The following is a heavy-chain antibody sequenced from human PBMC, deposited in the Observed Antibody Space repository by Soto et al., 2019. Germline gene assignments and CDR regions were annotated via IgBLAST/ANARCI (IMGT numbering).Heavy chain of an antibody. Sequence: SETLSLTCTVSGGSISSSSYYWGWIRQPPGKGLEWIGSIYYSGSTYYNPSLKSRVTISVDTSKNQFSLKLSSVTAEDTAVYYCARRGGRKRLPTYYYYGMDVWGQGTTVTVSS. D-gene: IGHD3-10*01. V-gene: IGHV4-39*01. CDR2: IYYSGST. CDR3: ARRGGRKRLPTYYYYGMDV. J-gene: IGHJ6*02. CDR1: GGSISSSSYY.